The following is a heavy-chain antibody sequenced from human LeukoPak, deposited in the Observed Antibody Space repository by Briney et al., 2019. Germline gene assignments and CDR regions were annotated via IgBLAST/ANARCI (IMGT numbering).Heavy chain of an antibody. CDR1: GFTFSTYW. V-gene: IGHV3-7*01. D-gene: IGHD1-26*01. CDR2: IKQDGSEK. J-gene: IGHJ6*03. CDR3: ARNPPGIVGAPTHYCYYMDV. Sequence: PGGSLRLSCAASGFTFSTYWMSGVREAPGKGLEGVANIKQDGSEKNYVDSVKGRFTISRDNAKNSLYLQMNSLPAEDTAVYYCARNPPGIVGAPTHYCYYMDVWGGGTTVTISS.